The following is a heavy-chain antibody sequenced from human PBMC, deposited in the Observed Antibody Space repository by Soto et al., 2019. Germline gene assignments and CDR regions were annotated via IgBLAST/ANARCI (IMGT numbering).Heavy chain of an antibody. CDR2: ISGSGGST. CDR1: GFTFISYA. D-gene: IGHD6-19*01. CDR3: AKDRLSSGWPYYFDY. Sequence: GGSLRLSCAASGFTFISYAMSWVRQAPWKGLEWVSAISGSGGSTYYADSVKGRFTISRDNSKNTLYLQMNSLRAEDTAVYYCAKDRLSSGWPYYFDYWGQGTLVTVSS. J-gene: IGHJ4*02. V-gene: IGHV3-23*01.